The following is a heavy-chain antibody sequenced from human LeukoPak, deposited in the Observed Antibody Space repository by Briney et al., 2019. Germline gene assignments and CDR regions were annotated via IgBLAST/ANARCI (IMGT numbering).Heavy chain of an antibody. V-gene: IGHV4-59*01. CDR2: IYYSGST. CDR1: GGSISNYY. CDR3: ARLTYCGGDCYSFDY. D-gene: IGHD2-21*02. J-gene: IGHJ4*02. Sequence: PSETLSLTCTVSGGSISNYYWSWIRQPPGKGLEWIGYIYYSGSTKYNPSLKSRVTISVDTSKNQFSLRLSSVTAADTAVYYCARLTYCGGDCYSFDYWGQGTLVTVSS.